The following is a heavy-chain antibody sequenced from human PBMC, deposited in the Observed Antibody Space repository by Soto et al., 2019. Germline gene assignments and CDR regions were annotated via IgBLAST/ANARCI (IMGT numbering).Heavy chain of an antibody. CDR3: AKDADLLRNFGWSYYVDA. V-gene: IGHV3-23*01. CDR2: VSDSGGSA. CDR1: GFAFSSYG. Sequence: EVQLLESGGGLVQPGGSLRLSCAASGFAFSSYGMSWVRQAPGKGLEWVSAVSDSGGSASYADSVKGRFTISRDNSKNTVYLELKSLRAEDTARYYCAKDADLLRNFGWSYYVDAWGQGTLVTVSS. J-gene: IGHJ4*02. D-gene: IGHD3-9*01.